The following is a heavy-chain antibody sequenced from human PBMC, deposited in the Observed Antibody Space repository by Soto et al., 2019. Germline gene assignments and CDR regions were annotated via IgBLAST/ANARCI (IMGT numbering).Heavy chain of an antibody. J-gene: IGHJ4*02. D-gene: IGHD2-21*02. CDR3: AKAARDCGGDCYSSYFDS. Sequence: PGGSLRLSCSASGFTFGGYAMSWVRQAPGKGLEWVSGITGNAANTVYADSVKGRFTISRDNSKNALYLQLNSLRAEDTAVYFCAKAARDCGGDCYSSYFDSWGQGALVTVSS. V-gene: IGHV3-23*01. CDR2: ITGNAANT. CDR1: GFTFGGYA.